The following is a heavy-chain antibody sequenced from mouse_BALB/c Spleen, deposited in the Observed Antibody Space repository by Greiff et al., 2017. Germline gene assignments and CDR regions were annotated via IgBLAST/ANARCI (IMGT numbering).Heavy chain of an antibody. J-gene: IGHJ4*01. CDR1: GYTFTSYT. Sequence: QVQLQQSGPELVKPGASVKMSCKASGYTFTSYTMHWVKRRPGQGLEWIGYINPSSGYTEYNQKFKDKTTLTADKSSSTAYMQLSSLTSEDSAVYYCARRESMVTLYAMDYWGQGTSVTVSS. CDR3: ARRESMVTLYAMDY. CDR2: INPSSGYT. D-gene: IGHD2-10*02. V-gene: IGHV1-4*02.